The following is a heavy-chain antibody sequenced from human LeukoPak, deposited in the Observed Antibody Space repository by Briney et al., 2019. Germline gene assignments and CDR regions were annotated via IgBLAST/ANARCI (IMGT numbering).Heavy chain of an antibody. CDR1: GGSISSYY. CDR2: IYYSGST. J-gene: IGHJ3*02. V-gene: IGHV4-59*01. Sequence: SETLSLTCTVSGGSISSYYWSWIRQPPGKGLEWIGYIYYSGSTNYNPSLKSRVTISVDTSKNQFSLKLSSVTAADTAVYYCAREGYIAVATYAFDIWGQGTMVTVSS. D-gene: IGHD6-19*01. CDR3: AREGYIAVATYAFDI.